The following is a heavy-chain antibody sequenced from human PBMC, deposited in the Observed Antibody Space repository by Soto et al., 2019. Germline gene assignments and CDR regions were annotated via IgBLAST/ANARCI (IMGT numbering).Heavy chain of an antibody. CDR3: VIDRLIVAVSVGRMDV. CDR1: GDTFIGYS. D-gene: IGHD6-19*01. J-gene: IGHJ6*02. CDR2: VIPTQRTT. V-gene: IGHV1-69*01. Sequence: QVQLVQSGAEVKKPGTSVRVSCKASGDTFIGYSISWVRQAPGQGLEWMGWVIPTQRTTKYAQRFQGRVTMSVDQFASTTYMELSSLRHEDTALDYCVIDRLIVAVSVGRMDVWGQGTTVTVSS.